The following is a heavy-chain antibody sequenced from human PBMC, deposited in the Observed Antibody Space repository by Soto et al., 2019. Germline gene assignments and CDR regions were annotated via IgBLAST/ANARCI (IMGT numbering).Heavy chain of an antibody. V-gene: IGHV5-10-1*01. CDR3: ARRRPGQKLVHQMDY. D-gene: IGHD6-13*01. J-gene: IGHJ4*02. Sequence: PSFQGHVTISADKSISTAYLQWSSLKASDTAMYYCARRRPGQKLVHQMDYWGQGTLVTVSS.